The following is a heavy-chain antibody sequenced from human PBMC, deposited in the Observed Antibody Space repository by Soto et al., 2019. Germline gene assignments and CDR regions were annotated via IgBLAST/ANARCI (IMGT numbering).Heavy chain of an antibody. J-gene: IGHJ4*02. CDR1: GFSLSTSGMC. V-gene: IGHV2-70*17. D-gene: IGHD3-22*01. CDR2: IDWDDDE. Sequence: SGPTLVNPTQTLTLTCTFSGFSLSTSGMCVSWIRQPPGKALEWLARIDWDDDEFYSTSLKTRLTVSKDTSKNQVVLTMTNMDPVDTATYYCARYYGTSVDYWGQGTLVTVSS. CDR3: ARYYGTSVDY.